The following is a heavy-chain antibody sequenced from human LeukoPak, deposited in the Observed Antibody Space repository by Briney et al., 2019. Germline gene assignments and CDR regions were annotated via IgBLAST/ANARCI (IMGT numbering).Heavy chain of an antibody. V-gene: IGHV1-69*04. CDR2: IIPILGIA. J-gene: IGHJ4*02. CDR3: ASSPGVGDYVRSPFDY. Sequence: SVKVSCKASGGTFGSYAISWVRQAPGQGVEWMGRIIPILGIANYAQKFQGRVTITADKSTSTAYMELSSLRSEDTAVYYCASSPGVGDYVRSPFDYWGQGTLVTVSS. CDR1: GGTFGSYA. D-gene: IGHD4-17*01.